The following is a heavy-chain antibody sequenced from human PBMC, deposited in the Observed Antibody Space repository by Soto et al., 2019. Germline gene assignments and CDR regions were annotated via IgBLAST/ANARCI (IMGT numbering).Heavy chain of an antibody. D-gene: IGHD3-22*01. V-gene: IGHV1-69*13. CDR1: GGTLSSFA. CDR3: ARSGYYDSSGYLFRH. Sequence: GASVKVSCKASGGTLSSFAIMWGRKAPGQGLEWKGGIIPIFGTANYAQKFQGRVTITADESTSTAYMELSSLRSEDTAVYYCARSGYYDSSGYLFRHWGQGTLVTVSS. J-gene: IGHJ1*01. CDR2: IIPIFGTA.